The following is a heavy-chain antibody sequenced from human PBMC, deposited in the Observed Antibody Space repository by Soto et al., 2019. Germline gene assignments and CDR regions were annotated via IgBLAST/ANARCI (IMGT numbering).Heavy chain of an antibody. CDR2: ISAYNGNT. J-gene: IGHJ4*02. CDR3: ARDREVLGYCSGGSCSFDY. Sequence: VSVKVSCKASGYAFTIYGISWVRQAPGQGLEWMGWISAYNGNTNYAQKLQGRVTMTTDTSTSTAYMELRSLRSDDTAVYYCARDREVLGYCSGGSCSFDYWGQGTLVTVSS. CDR1: GYAFTIYG. D-gene: IGHD2-15*01. V-gene: IGHV1-18*01.